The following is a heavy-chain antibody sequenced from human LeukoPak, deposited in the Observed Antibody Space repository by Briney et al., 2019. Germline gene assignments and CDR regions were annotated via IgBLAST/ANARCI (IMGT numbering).Heavy chain of an antibody. Sequence: SCKASGGTFISYAMHWVRQAPGKGLEWVAVISYDGSNKYYADSVKGRFTISRDNSKNTLYLQMNSLRAEDTAVYYCARDLRPRYCSGGSCYSGYYYWGQGTLVTVSS. CDR1: GGTFISYA. V-gene: IGHV3-30*04. D-gene: IGHD2-15*01. CDR3: ARDLRPRYCSGGSCYSGYYY. CDR2: ISYDGSNK. J-gene: IGHJ4*02.